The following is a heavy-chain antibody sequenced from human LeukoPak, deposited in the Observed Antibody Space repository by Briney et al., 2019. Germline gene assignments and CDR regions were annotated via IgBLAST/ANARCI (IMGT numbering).Heavy chain of an antibody. D-gene: IGHD3-16*02. V-gene: IGHV3-30*18. J-gene: IGHJ4*02. CDR1: GFTFSTYG. CDR2: TSYDGSNK. CDR3: AKEYYGYVWGSYRYLHY. Sequence: GGSLRLSCAASGFTFSTYGMHWVRQAPGKGLEWVAVTSYDGSNKYYADSVKGRFTISRDKSKNTLYLQMNSLRAEDTALYYCAKEYYGYVWGSYRYLHYWGQGTLVTVSS.